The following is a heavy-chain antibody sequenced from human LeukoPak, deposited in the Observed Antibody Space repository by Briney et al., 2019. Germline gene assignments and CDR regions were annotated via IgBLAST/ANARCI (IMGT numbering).Heavy chain of an antibody. CDR3: TRGGPTATTVTTGSGGIAVGQY. CDR2: FDPEDGET. D-gene: IGHD6-19*01. J-gene: IGHJ4*02. CDR1: GYTLTELS. V-gene: IGHV1-24*01. Sequence: ASVKVSCKVSGYTLTELSMHWVRQAPGKGLEWMGGFDPEDGETIYAQKFQGGVTMTRDTSTSTVYMELSSLRSEDTAVYYCTRGGPTATTVTTGSGGIAVGQYWGQGTLVTVSS.